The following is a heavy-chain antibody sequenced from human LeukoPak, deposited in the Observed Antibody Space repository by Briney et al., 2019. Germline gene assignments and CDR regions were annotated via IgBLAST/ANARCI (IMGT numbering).Heavy chain of an antibody. CDR3: ARVRRYSSGWYRILDY. D-gene: IGHD6-19*01. J-gene: IGHJ4*02. Sequence: ASVKVSCKASGYTFTGYYMHWVRQAPGQGLEWMGWINPNSGGTNYAQKFQGRVTMTRDTSISTAYMELSRLRSDDTAVYYCARVRRYSSGWYRILDYWGQGTLVTVSS. V-gene: IGHV1-2*02. CDR1: GYTFTGYY. CDR2: INPNSGGT.